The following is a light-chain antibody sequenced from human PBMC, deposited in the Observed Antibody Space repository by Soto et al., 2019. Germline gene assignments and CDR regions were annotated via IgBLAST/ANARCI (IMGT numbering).Light chain of an antibody. CDR2: EGS. CDR3: CSFAGSNTFV. J-gene: IGLJ1*01. CDR1: SSDVGSYNL. Sequence: QSALTQPASVSGSPGQSITLSCTGTSSDVGSYNLVSWYQQHPGKAPKLMIYEGSKRPSGVSNRFSGSKSGNTASLTISGLQAEYEADYYCCSFAGSNTFVFGTGTKVTVL. V-gene: IGLV2-23*03.